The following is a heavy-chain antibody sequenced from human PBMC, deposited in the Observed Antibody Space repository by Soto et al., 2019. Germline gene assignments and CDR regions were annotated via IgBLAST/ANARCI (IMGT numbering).Heavy chain of an antibody. D-gene: IGHD6-13*01. Sequence: PSETLSLTCTVSGGSISSGDYYWSWIRQPPGKGLEWIGYIYYSGCTYYNPSLKSRVTISVDTSKNQFSLKLSSVTAADTAVYYCARTLGYSSSWHPESSNWFDPWGQGTLVTVSS. CDR1: GGSISSGDYY. J-gene: IGHJ5*02. CDR2: IYYSGCT. V-gene: IGHV4-30-4*01. CDR3: ARTLGYSSSWHPESSNWFDP.